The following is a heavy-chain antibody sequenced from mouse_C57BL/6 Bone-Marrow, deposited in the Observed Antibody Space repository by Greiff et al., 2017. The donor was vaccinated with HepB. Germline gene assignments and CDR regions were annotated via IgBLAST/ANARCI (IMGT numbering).Heavy chain of an antibody. CDR2: IHPSDSDT. Sequence: QVQLQQPGAELVKPGASVKVSCKASGYTFTSYWMHWVKQRPGQGLEWIGRIHPSDSDTNYNQKCKGKTTLTGDKSSSTAYMQLSSLTSEDSAVYYCAILVGTTGVPAYWGQGTLVTVSA. D-gene: IGHD1-1*01. J-gene: IGHJ3*01. V-gene: IGHV1-74*01. CDR3: AILVGTTGVPAY. CDR1: GYTFTSYW.